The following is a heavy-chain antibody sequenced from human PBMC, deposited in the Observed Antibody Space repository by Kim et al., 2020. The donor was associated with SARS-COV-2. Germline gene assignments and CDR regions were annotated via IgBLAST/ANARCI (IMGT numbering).Heavy chain of an antibody. CDR3: AKGSSNWYPRDWVDP. Sequence: ADAGKGRFTISRDNSKNTLYLQMNRLRVDDTAVYYCAKGSSNWYPRDWVDPWGQGTLVIVSS. D-gene: IGHD6-13*01. V-gene: IGHV3-23*01. J-gene: IGHJ5*02.